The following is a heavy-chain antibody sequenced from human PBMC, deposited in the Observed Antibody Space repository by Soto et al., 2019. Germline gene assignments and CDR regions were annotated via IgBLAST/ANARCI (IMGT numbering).Heavy chain of an antibody. J-gene: IGHJ4*02. CDR1: GCSFTTYL. V-gene: IGHV5-51*01. D-gene: IGHD2-2*01. CDR3: ARSTQRSTSCYHY. Sequence: GESLKISCKASGCSFTTYLIGWVRQMPGKGLEWMGIIYPGDSDTRYSPSFQGQVTISADKSISTAYLQWSSLKASDTAMYYCARSTQRSTSCYHYWGQGTLVTVSS. CDR2: IYPGDSDT.